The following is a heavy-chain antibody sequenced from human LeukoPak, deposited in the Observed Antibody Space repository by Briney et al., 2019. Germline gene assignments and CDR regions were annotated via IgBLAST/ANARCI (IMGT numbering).Heavy chain of an antibody. CDR1: GGSISSRSYY. Sequence: SETLSLTCTVSGGSISSRSYYWGWIRQPPGKGLEWIGYIYYSGSTNYNPSLKSRVTISVDTSKNQFSLKLSSVTAADTAVYYCARGPDSSSWYTYWYFDLWGRGTLVTVSS. D-gene: IGHD6-13*01. CDR3: ARGPDSSSWYTYWYFDL. V-gene: IGHV4-61*05. CDR2: IYYSGST. J-gene: IGHJ2*01.